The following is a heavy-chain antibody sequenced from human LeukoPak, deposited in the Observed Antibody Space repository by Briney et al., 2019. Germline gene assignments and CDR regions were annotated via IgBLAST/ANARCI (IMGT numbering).Heavy chain of an antibody. CDR3: ARGGAFLTD. J-gene: IGHJ4*02. V-gene: IGHV4-59*08. D-gene: IGHD1-26*01. Sequence: SETLSLTCTVSGGSISSHYWTWIRQAPGKGLEWIRYSYFTGTTNYNPSLKSRVTISVDTSNNRFSLKLNSVTAADTAVYYCARGGAFLTDWGQGTLVTVSS. CDR1: GGSISSHY. CDR2: SYFTGTT.